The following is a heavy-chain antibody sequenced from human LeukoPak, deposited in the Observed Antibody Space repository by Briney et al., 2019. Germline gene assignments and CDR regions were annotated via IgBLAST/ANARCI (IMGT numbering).Heavy chain of an antibody. CDR3: ARLKRPNRGSYIYYYYMDV. Sequence: SETLSLTCAVYGGSFSGYYWSWIRQPPGKGLEWIGEINHSGSTNYNPSLKSRVTISVDTSKNQFSLKLSSVTAADTAVHYCARLKRPNRGSYIYYYYMDVWGKGTTVTVSS. CDR1: GGSFSGYY. V-gene: IGHV4-34*01. J-gene: IGHJ6*03. CDR2: INHSGST. D-gene: IGHD1-26*01.